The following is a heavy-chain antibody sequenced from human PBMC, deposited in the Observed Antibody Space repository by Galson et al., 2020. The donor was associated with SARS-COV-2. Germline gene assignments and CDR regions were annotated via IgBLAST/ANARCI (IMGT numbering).Heavy chain of an antibody. CDR3: ATGRAIFGVVTSYYYYGMDV. J-gene: IGHJ6*02. D-gene: IGHD3-3*01. CDR1: GYTLTELS. V-gene: IGHV1-24*01. CDR2: FDPKDGET. Sequence: ASVKVSCKVSGYTLTELSMHWVRQAPGKGLEWMGGFDPKDGETIYAQKFQGRVTMTEDTSTDTAYMELSSLRSEDTAVYYCATGRAIFGVVTSYYYYGMDVWGQGTTVTVSS.